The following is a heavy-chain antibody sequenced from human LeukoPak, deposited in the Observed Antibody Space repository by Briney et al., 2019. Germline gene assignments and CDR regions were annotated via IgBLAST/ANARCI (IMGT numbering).Heavy chain of an antibody. CDR2: ISSSGSTI. D-gene: IGHD6-25*01. V-gene: IGHV3-11*04. CDR1: GFTFSDYY. J-gene: IGHJ4*02. Sequence: GGSLRLSCAASGFTFSDYYMSWIRQAPGKGLEGVSYISSSGSTIYYADSVKGRFTISRDNAKNSLYLQMNNLRAEDTAVYYCARVSGYRTLSFDYWGQGTLVTVSS. CDR3: ARVSGYRTLSFDY.